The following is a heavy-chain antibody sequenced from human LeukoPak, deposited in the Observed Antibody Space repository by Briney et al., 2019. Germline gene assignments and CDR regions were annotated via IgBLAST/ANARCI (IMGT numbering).Heavy chain of an antibody. CDR2: IRSKAYGGTT. V-gene: IGHV3-49*04. J-gene: IGHJ4*02. CDR1: RFTFGDYA. D-gene: IGHD4-17*01. CDR3: TRAPYGDSFDY. Sequence: PGGSLRLSCTASRFTFGDYAMSWVRQAPGKGLEWVGFIRSKAYGGTTEYAASVKGRFTISRDDSKSIAYLQMNSLKTEDTAVYYCTRAPYGDSFDYWGQGTLVTVSS.